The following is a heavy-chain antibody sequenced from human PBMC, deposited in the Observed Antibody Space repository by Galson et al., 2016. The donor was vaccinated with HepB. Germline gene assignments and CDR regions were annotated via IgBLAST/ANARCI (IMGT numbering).Heavy chain of an antibody. CDR2: LDPEEGDT. D-gene: IGHD1-26*01. CDR1: GFTLTELS. J-gene: IGHJ4*02. CDR3: ATESGVGATLPFDF. Sequence: SCKVSGFTLTELSIHWVRQAPGKRLEWMGGLDPEEGDTIYAQKFQDRVTMTEDTSADTAYLELSSLTSEDTGVYYCATESGVGATLPFDFRGQGPGVTGS. V-gene: IGHV1-24*01.